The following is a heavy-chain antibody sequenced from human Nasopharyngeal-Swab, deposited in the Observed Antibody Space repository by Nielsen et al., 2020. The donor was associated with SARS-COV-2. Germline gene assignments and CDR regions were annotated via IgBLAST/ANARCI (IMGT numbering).Heavy chain of an antibody. J-gene: IGHJ5*02. Sequence: SETLSLTCTVSGGSVGSGSYYWSWIRQPPGKGLEWIGYIYYSGSTNYNPSLKSRVTISVDTSKNQFSLKLSSVTAADTAVYYCARDGVSRDIVVVPAASNWFDPWGQGTLVTVSS. CDR1: GGSVGSGSYY. V-gene: IGHV4-61*01. D-gene: IGHD2-2*01. CDR3: ARDGVSRDIVVVPAASNWFDP. CDR2: IYYSGST.